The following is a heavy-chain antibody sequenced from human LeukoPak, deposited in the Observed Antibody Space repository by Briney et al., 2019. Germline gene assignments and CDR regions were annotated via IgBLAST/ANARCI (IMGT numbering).Heavy chain of an antibody. CDR3: ARGGGGNYRDY. CDR1: GFTVSSSY. D-gene: IGHD1-26*01. CDR2: IYSGGTT. J-gene: IGHJ4*02. V-gene: IGHV3-66*02. Sequence: PGGSLRLSCAASGFTVSSSYMSWVRQAPGKGLEWVSVIYSGGTTYYADSVKGRFTISRDNSKNTLYLQMNSLRVEDTAVYYCARGGGGNYRDYGGQETRVTVSS.